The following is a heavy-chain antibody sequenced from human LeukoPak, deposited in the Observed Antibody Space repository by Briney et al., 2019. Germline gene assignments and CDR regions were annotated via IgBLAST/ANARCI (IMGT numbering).Heavy chain of an antibody. Sequence: SETLSLTCTVSDGSISDSYWSWIRQSPGKGLEWIGYTFYTGFTHYNPPLESRVTISVDTSKKQFSLRLHSVTAADTAVYYCARDGNGGNSWGWFDPWGQGTLVTVSS. CDR1: DGSISDSY. V-gene: IGHV4-59*01. J-gene: IGHJ5*02. CDR3: ARDGNGGNSWGWFDP. CDR2: TFYTGFT. D-gene: IGHD4-23*01.